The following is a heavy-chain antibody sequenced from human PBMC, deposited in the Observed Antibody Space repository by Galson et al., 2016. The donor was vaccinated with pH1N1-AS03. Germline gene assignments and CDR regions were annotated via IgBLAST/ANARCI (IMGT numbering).Heavy chain of an antibody. CDR1: GFTINNNY. Sequence: SLRLSCAASGFTINNNYMSWVRQAPWKGLEWVSVIYGGGDTFYADSVKGRFTISRDNSKKTVYLQMNSLRVEDTAVYYCAREPWGSTQGEYWGQGTLVTVSS. D-gene: IGHD3-16*01. V-gene: IGHV3-53*01. J-gene: IGHJ4*02. CDR2: IYGGGDT. CDR3: AREPWGSTQGEY.